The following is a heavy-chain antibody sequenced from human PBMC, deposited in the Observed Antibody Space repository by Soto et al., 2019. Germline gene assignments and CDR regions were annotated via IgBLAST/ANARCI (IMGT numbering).Heavy chain of an antibody. CDR1: GGSFSGYY. CDR3: ARERGGLSGADV. J-gene: IGHJ6*02. CDR2: ISTGGSSI. Sequence: LSLTCAVYGGSFSGYYWSWIRQAPGKGLEWVSYISTGGSSIYYADSVKGRFTIARDNGKNSVYLQMSSLRAEDTATYYCARERGGLSGADVWGQGTTVTVSS. V-gene: IGHV3-11*04. D-gene: IGHD1-26*01.